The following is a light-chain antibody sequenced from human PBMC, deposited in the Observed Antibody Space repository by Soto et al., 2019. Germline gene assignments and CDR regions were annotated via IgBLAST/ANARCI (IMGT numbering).Light chain of an antibody. CDR3: QQYYSYPLT. Sequence: DIQMTQSPSSLSASVGDRVTITCRASQTISTYLNWYQQKPGKAPKLLIHAASSVQSGVPSRFSGSGSGTDFTLTISCLQSEDFATYYCQQYYSYPLTFGGGTKV. CDR1: QTISTY. CDR2: AAS. V-gene: IGKV1-39*01. J-gene: IGKJ4*01.